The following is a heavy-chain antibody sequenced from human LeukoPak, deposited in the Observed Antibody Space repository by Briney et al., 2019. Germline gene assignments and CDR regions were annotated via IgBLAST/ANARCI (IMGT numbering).Heavy chain of an antibody. V-gene: IGHV1-2*02. CDR2: INPNSGGT. J-gene: IGHJ4*02. CDR1: GYTFTGYY. CDR3: AIHYYDSSGYLHSDY. D-gene: IGHD3-22*01. Sequence: ASVKVSCKASGYTFTGYYMHWVRQAPGQGLEWMGWINPNSGGTNYAQKFQGRVTMTRDTSISTAHMELSRLRSDDTAVYYCAIHYYDSSGYLHSDYWGQGTLVTVSS.